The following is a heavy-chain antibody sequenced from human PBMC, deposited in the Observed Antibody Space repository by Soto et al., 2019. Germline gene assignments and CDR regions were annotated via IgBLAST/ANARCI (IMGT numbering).Heavy chain of an antibody. CDR3: ACYDYWCGYYIGWFDP. D-gene: IGHD3-3*01. Sequence: SETLSLTCTVSGGTISSYYWSWIRQPPGKGLEWIGYIYYSGSTNYNPSLKSRVTISVDTSKNQFSLKLSSVTAADTAAYYCACYDYWCGYYIGWFDPWGQGTLVTVSS. CDR2: IYYSGST. V-gene: IGHV4-59*08. CDR1: GGTISSYY. J-gene: IGHJ5*02.